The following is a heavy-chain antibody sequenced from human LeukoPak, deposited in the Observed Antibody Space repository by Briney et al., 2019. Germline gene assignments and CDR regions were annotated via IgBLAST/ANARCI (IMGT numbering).Heavy chain of an antibody. CDR1: GFTVSSNY. CDR2: IYSGGST. CDR3: ARVLWGYSYGYDAFDI. V-gene: IGHV3-53*01. D-gene: IGHD5-18*01. J-gene: IGHJ3*02. Sequence: GGPLRLSCAASGFTVSSNYMSWVRQAPGKGLEWVSVIYSGGSTYYADSVKGRFTISRDNSKNTLYLQMNSLRAEDTAVYYCARVLWGYSYGYDAFDIWGQGTMVTVSS.